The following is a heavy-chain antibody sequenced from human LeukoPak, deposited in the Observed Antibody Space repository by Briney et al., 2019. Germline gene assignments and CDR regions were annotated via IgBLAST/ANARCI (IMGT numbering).Heavy chain of an antibody. CDR2: ISGGVGRT. D-gene: IGHD2-2*01. CDR1: GFTLSTDA. CDR3: AKGGYGSSTSCEIHSHYYGMAV. Sequence: GSPRLSCAPAGFTLSTDAISRVRPALGEGLGWVSAISGGVGRTYYADSVKGAFTISRDNSTNTQYLQMNSLRDEDTAVYYSAKGGYGSSTSCEIHSHYYGMAVWGQGTTVTVSS. J-gene: IGHJ6*02. V-gene: IGHV3-23*01.